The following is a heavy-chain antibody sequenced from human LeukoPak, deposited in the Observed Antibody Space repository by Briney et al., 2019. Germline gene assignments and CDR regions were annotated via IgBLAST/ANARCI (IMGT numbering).Heavy chain of an antibody. CDR1: GGAFSNYF. Sequence: SETLSLTCAVSGGAFSNYFWTWIRQPPGKGLEWIAEINDSGSTNSNSSLRSRVPISLDTSKNQFSLRLISVTAADTAVYYCARGQYCSTTTCYSARRYFDFWGQGTLVTVSS. D-gene: IGHD2-2*01. V-gene: IGHV4-34*01. J-gene: IGHJ4*02. CDR3: ARGQYCSTTTCYSARRYFDF. CDR2: INDSGST.